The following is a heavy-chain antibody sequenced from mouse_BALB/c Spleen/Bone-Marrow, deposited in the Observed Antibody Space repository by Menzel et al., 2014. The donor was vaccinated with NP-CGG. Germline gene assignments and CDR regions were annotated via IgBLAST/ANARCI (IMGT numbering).Heavy chain of an antibody. D-gene: IGHD2-10*01. CDR3: ARAYYVNYDAMDY. V-gene: IGHV1-9*01. CDR2: ILPGSGST. J-gene: IGHJ4*01. CDR1: GYTFSSYW. Sequence: VHLVESGAELMKPGASMKISCKATGYTFSSYWIEWVKQRPGHGLEWIGEILPGSGSTNYNERFKGKATFTADTSSNTAYMQLSSLTSEDSAVYYCARAYYVNYDAMDYWGQGTSVTVSS.